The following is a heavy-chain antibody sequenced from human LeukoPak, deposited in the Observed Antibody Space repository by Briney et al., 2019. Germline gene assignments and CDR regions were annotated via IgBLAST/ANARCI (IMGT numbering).Heavy chain of an antibody. D-gene: IGHD1-1*01. J-gene: IGHJ4*02. CDR3: ARGHWNDGEDY. Sequence: PGGSLRLSCAASGFTFSDTWMHWVRQAPGKGLVWVSRIRSDGSDTRYAESVKGRFTISRDNARNSLYLQMNSLRAEDTAVYYCARGHWNDGEDYWGQGTLVTVSS. CDR2: IRSDGSDT. V-gene: IGHV3-74*01. CDR1: GFTFSDTW.